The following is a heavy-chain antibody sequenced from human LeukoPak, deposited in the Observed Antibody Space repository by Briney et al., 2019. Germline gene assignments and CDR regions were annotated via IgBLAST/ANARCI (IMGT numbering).Heavy chain of an antibody. CDR3: ARSDISIVRGAMV. V-gene: IGHV1-18*01. Sequence: ASVKVSCKASGYTFTNYGISWVRQAPGQGLEWMGWISGYNGNTNYAQKFQGRITMTTETSTSTAYMELRSLRSDDTAVYYCARSDISIVRGAMVWGQGTLVIVSS. J-gene: IGHJ4*02. CDR2: ISGYNGNT. D-gene: IGHD3-10*01. CDR1: GYTFTNYG.